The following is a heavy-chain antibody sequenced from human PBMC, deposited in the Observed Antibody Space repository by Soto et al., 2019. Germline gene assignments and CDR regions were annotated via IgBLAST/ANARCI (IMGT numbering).Heavy chain of an antibody. V-gene: IGHV4-59*12. J-gene: IGHJ6*04. CDR1: GGSISSYY. CDR3: ARGWFVELAPSYGMDV. D-gene: IGHD3-10*01. CDR2: IYYSGST. Sequence: PSKTLSLTCTVSGGSISSYYWSWIRQPPGKGLEWIGYIYYSGSTNYNPSLKSRVTISVDTSKNQFSLKLSSVTAADTAVYYCARGWFVELAPSYGMDVWGEGTTVTVSS.